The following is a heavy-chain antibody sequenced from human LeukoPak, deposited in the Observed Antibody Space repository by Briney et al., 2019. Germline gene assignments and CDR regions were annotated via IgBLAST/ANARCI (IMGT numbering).Heavy chain of an antibody. J-gene: IGHJ4*02. CDR1: GFTFSSYA. CDR2: ISGSGGST. Sequence: GGSLRLSCAASGFTFSSYAMSWVRQAPGKGLEWVSAISGSGGSTYYADSVKGRFTITRDNSKNTLYLQMNSLKAEVTSVYYCAKDFRGSGCGYWGQGTLVTVSS. CDR3: AKDFRGSGCGY. V-gene: IGHV3-23*01. D-gene: IGHD2-21*01.